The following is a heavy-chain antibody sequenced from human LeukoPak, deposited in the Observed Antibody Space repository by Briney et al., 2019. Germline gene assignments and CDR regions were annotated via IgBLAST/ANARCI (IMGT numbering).Heavy chain of an antibody. CDR1: GFTFSTYE. CDR3: ARVKRFGGATHGVHY. J-gene: IGHJ4*02. V-gene: IGHV3-48*03. D-gene: IGHD1-26*01. CDR2: ISSSDSTV. Sequence: GGSLRLSCLPSGFTFSTYEMNWVRQAPGKGLEWVSYISSSDSTVYYADSVKGRFTISRDNVKNSLYLQMNSLRAEDTAVYYCARVKRFGGATHGVHYWGQGSLVTVSS.